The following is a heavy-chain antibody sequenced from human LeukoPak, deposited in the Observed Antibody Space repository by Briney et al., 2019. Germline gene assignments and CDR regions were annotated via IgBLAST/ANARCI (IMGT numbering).Heavy chain of an antibody. D-gene: IGHD3-22*01. J-gene: IGHJ4*02. Sequence: SETLSLTXTVSGDSINSYSWIWIRQPAGKGLQWIGRIFTSGSTNYNPSLKSRVTMSVDTSKNQFSLKLTSVTAADTAVYYCARDPTRYYDTSGYPYYFDYWGQGALVTVSS. CDR3: ARDPTRYYDTSGYPYYFDY. CDR2: IFTSGST. CDR1: GDSINSYS. V-gene: IGHV4-4*07.